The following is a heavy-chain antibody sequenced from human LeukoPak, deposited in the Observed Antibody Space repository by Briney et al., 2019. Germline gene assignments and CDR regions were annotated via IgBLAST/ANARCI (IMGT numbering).Heavy chain of an antibody. CDR1: GDSISSYY. D-gene: IGHD5-24*01. CDR3: ARHVTISGPYDASDI. Sequence: SETLSLTCTVSGDSISSYYWSWIRQPPGKVLEWIGYIYYSGGTDYNPSLKSRVTISVDTSKNQFSLKLRSVTAADTAVYYCARHVTISGPYDASDIWGQGTMVTVSP. V-gene: IGHV4-59*08. CDR2: IYYSGGT. J-gene: IGHJ3*02.